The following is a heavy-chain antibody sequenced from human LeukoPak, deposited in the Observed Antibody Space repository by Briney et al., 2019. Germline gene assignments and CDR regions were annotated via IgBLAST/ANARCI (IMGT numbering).Heavy chain of an antibody. CDR2: ISGSGGST. D-gene: IGHD3-22*01. CDR3: ARDAYDSSGYYFDY. V-gene: IGHV3-23*01. Sequence: PGGSLRLSCAASGFTFSSYGMSWVRQAPGKGLEWVSAISGSGGSTYYADSVKGRFTISRDNSKNTLYLQMNSLRAEDTAVYYCARDAYDSSGYYFDYWGQGTLVTVSS. CDR1: GFTFSSYG. J-gene: IGHJ4*02.